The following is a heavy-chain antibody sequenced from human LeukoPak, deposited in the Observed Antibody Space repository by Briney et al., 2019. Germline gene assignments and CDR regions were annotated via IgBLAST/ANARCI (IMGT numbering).Heavy chain of an antibody. CDR3: ASLGHYDILTGYWGYFDY. D-gene: IGHD3-9*01. CDR2: ISSSSITI. V-gene: IGHV3-48*01. CDR1: GFTFSDYT. J-gene: IGHJ4*02. Sequence: GGSLRLSCAASGFTFSDYTMNWVRQGPGKGLEWISYISSSSITIFYADSVKGRFTISRDNAKNSLYLQMNTLRAEDTAVYYCASLGHYDILTGYWGYFDYWGQGTLVTVSS.